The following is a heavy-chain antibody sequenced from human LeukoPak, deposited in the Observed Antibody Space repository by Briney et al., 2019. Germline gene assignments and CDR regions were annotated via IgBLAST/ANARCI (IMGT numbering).Heavy chain of an antibody. D-gene: IGHD3-22*01. CDR3: ARLPHYYDSSGYYVDALDI. CDR1: GGSISSSSYY. J-gene: IGHJ3*02. V-gene: IGHV4-39*01. Sequence: PSETLSLTCTVSGGSISSSSYYWGWIRQPPGKGLEWIGSIYYSGSTYYNPSLKSRVTISVDTSKNQFSLKLSSVTAADTAVYYCARLPHYYDSSGYYVDALDIWGQGTMVTVSS. CDR2: IYYSGST.